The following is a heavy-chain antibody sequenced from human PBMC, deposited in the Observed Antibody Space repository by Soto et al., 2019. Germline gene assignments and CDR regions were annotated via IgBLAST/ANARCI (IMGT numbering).Heavy chain of an antibody. V-gene: IGHV1-69*13. CDR1: GCTFSSYA. CDR2: IIPIFGTA. CDR3: ARGVVAATSYYDY. D-gene: IGHD2-15*01. Sequence: ASVKVSCKASGCTFSSYASSWVRQAPGQVLEWMGGIIPIFGTANYAQKFQGRVTITADESTSTAYMELSSLRSEDTAVYYCARGVVAATSYYDYWGQGTLVNVSS. J-gene: IGHJ4*02.